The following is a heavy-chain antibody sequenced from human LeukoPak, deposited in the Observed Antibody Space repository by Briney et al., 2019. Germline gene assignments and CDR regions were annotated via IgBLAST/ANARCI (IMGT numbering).Heavy chain of an antibody. D-gene: IGHD3-16*01. CDR2: IRSKAYGGTT. V-gene: IGHV3-49*04. J-gene: IGHJ4*02. CDR1: GFIFGNAW. Sequence: GGSLRLSCAASGFIFGNAWMSWVRQAPGKGLEWVGFIRSKAYGGTTEYAASVKGRFTISRDDSRRIVYLQMNSLKTEDTAVYYCTREGRGSDAFDYWGQGTLVTVSS. CDR3: TREGRGSDAFDY.